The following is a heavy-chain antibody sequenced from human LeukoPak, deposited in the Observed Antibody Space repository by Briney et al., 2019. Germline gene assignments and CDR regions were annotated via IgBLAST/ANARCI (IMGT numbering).Heavy chain of an antibody. CDR2: IYYSGST. D-gene: IGHD6-25*01. J-gene: IGHJ4*02. CDR1: GGYISSSNYY. V-gene: IGHV4-39*01. Sequence: TPSETLSLTCTVSGGYISSSNYYWGWIRQPPGKGLEWIGSIYYSGSTYYNPSLKSRVTISVDTSKNQFSLKLSSVTAADTAVYYCARAAGPYYFDYWGQGTLVTVSS. CDR3: ARAAGPYYFDY.